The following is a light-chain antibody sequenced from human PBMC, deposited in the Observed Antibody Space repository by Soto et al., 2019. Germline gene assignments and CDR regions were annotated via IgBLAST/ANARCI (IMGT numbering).Light chain of an antibody. CDR1: QSISTW. V-gene: IGKV1-5*03. CDR3: QQYDNYPYT. J-gene: IGKJ2*01. CDR2: KAS. Sequence: DIQMTQSPSTLSASVGDRATLTCRASQSISTWLAWYQQKPGKAPKLLIYKASTLASGVPSRFSGSGSGTEFTLTISSLQPDDSATYYCQQYDNYPYTFGQGTKLEIK.